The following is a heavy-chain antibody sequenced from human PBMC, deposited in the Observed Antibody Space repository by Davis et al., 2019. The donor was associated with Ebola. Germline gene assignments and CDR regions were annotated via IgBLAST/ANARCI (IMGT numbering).Heavy chain of an antibody. CDR3: VIDMIEEGLSSPHPDFQH. V-gene: IGHV3-23*01. Sequence: RGSLRLSCAASGFTFSTYWMHWVRQAPGKGLEWVSAITGSGSSTYYADSVRGRFSISRDNSKNTLYLQIHSLRAEDTAVYYCVIDMIEEGLSSPHPDFQHWGQGTLVTVSS. D-gene: IGHD3-22*01. J-gene: IGHJ1*01. CDR1: GFTFSTYW. CDR2: ITGSGSST.